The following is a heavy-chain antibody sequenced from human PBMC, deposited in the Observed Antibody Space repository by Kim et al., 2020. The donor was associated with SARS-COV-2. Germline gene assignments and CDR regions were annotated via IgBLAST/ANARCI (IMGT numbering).Heavy chain of an antibody. CDR2: INHSGST. Sequence: SETLSLTCAVYGGSFSGYYWSWIRQPPGKGLVWIGEINHSGSTNYNPSLKSRVTISVDTSKNQFSLKLSSVTAADTAVYYCARGGSRFAAAGTNYYFDYWGQGTLVTVSS. CDR1: GGSFSGYY. CDR3: ARGGSRFAAAGTNYYFDY. J-gene: IGHJ4*02. D-gene: IGHD6-13*01. V-gene: IGHV4-34*01.